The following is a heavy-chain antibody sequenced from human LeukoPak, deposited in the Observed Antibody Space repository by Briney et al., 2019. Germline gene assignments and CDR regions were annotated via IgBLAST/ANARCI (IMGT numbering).Heavy chain of an antibody. D-gene: IGHD3-10*01. V-gene: IGHV4-34*01. CDR3: ARDVLLWFGGTLDY. J-gene: IGHJ4*02. Sequence: GSLRLSCAASGFTVTSNYMSWVRQAPGKGLEWVGEINHSGSTNYNPSLKSRVTISVDTSKNQFSLKLSSVTAADTAVYYCARDVLLWFGGTLDYWGQGTLVTVSS. CDR1: GFTVTSNY. CDR2: INHSGST.